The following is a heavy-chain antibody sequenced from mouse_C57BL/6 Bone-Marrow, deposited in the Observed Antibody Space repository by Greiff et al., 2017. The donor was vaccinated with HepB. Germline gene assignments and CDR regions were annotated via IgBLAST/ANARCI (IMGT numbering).Heavy chain of an antibody. Sequence: EVQLVESGEGLVKPGGSLKLSCAASGFTFSSYAMSWVRQTPEKRLEWVAYISSGGDYIYYADTVKGRFTISRDNARNTLYLQMSSLKSEDTAMYYCTRRDYYYGSLDYWGQGTTLTVSS. CDR3: TRRDYYYGSLDY. J-gene: IGHJ2*01. CDR1: GFTFSSYA. D-gene: IGHD1-1*01. V-gene: IGHV5-9-1*02. CDR2: ISSGGDYI.